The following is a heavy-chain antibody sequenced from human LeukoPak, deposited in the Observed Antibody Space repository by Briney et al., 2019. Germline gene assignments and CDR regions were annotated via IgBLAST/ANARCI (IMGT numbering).Heavy chain of an antibody. V-gene: IGHV3-23*01. CDR2: LIGTGGSP. Sequence: GSLRLSCAASGFPFSTYVMSWVRQAPGKRLECVSALIGTGGSPYYADSVKGRFTISRDNSKNTLFLQMDSLRVEDTAIYYCVRQRGSCTGGTCYFDNWGQGTLVTVSS. CDR3: VRQRGSCTGGTCYFDN. D-gene: IGHD2-8*02. CDR1: GFPFSTYV. J-gene: IGHJ4*02.